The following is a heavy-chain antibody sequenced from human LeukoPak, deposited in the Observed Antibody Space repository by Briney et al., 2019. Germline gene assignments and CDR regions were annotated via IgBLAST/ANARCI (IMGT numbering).Heavy chain of an antibody. CDR3: ANGVEYFDY. CDR1: GASISSGDYY. D-gene: IGHD2-8*01. J-gene: IGHJ4*02. CDR2: IYYSGST. V-gene: IGHV4-30-4*01. Sequence: PSETLSLTCTVSGASISSGDYYWRRLRQPPGKGLERIGYIYYSGSTYYNPSLKSRLTISVDTSKNQFARKLGSVTAADTAVYYCANGVEYFDYWGQGTLVTVSS.